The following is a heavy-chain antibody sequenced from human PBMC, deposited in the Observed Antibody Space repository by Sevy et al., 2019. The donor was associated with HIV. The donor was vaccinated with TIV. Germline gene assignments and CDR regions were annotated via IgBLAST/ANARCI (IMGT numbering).Heavy chain of an antibody. CDR2: ITSGGAT. CDR3: AGGDTPMITDLDY. J-gene: IGHJ4*02. Sequence: GGFLRLSCAASGLTFTTNAMSWVRQAPGKGLECVAGITSGGATYYADSVKGRFTVSRDNSKNTLYLQLNSLRADDTAVFYCAGGDTPMITDLDYWGQGTLVTVSS. D-gene: IGHD3-16*01. CDR1: GLTFTTNA. V-gene: IGHV3-23*01.